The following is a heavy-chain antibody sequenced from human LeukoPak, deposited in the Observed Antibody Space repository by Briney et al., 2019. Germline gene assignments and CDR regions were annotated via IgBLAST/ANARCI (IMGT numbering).Heavy chain of an antibody. CDR1: GGSISRYY. J-gene: IGHJ4*02. D-gene: IGHD1-26*01. V-gene: IGHV4-59*08. CDR2: IYNSEST. Sequence: SDPLSLPCTVSGGSISRYYWSWIPQPPGKGLEWIGYIYNSESTNYNPSLQSRVTISVDTSKNQFSLKLSSVTAADTAVYDCARHGGSYSFDYWGQGTLVTVSS. CDR3: ARHGGSYSFDY.